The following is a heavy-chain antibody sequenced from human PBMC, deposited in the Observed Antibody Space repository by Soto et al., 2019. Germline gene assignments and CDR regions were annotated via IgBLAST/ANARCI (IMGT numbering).Heavy chain of an antibody. CDR3: AKTYDSSGYYYVYYFDY. Sequence: EVQLLESGGGLVQPGGSLRLSCAASGFTFSSYAMSWVRQAPGKGLEWVSAISGSGGSTYYADSVKGRFTISRDNSKNTLYLQMNSLRAEDTAVYYCAKTYDSSGYYYVYYFDYWGQGTLVTGSS. V-gene: IGHV3-23*01. J-gene: IGHJ4*02. CDR2: ISGSGGST. CDR1: GFTFSSYA. D-gene: IGHD3-22*01.